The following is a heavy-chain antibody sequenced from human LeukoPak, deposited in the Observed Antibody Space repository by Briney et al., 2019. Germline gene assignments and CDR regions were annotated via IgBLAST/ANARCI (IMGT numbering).Heavy chain of an antibody. CDR2: VSSSGTKI. J-gene: IGHJ4*02. CDR3: TRELLSLQQGLDY. V-gene: IGHV3-21*01. CDR1: GFTFSNYW. D-gene: IGHD2/OR15-2a*01. Sequence: PGGSLRLSCAASGFTFSNYWMSWVRQAPGKGLEWVSSVSSSGTKIFYADSVRGRFTVSRDNAGNSLSLQMDSLRVEDTAVYYCTRELLSLQQGLDYWGQGTLVTVSS.